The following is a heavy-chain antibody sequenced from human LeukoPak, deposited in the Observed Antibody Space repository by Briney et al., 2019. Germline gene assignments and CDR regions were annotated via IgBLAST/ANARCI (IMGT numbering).Heavy chain of an antibody. D-gene: IGHD1-20*01. CDR3: ARARDRYNWNDDFDY. J-gene: IGHJ4*02. CDR2: IIPIFGTA. CDR1: GGTFSSYA. V-gene: IGHV1-69*13. Sequence: SVKVSCKASGGTFSSYAISWVRQAPGQGLEWMGGIIPIFGTANYAQKFQGRVTITADESTSTAYMELSSLRSEDTAVYYCARARDRYNWNDDFDYWGQGTLVTVPS.